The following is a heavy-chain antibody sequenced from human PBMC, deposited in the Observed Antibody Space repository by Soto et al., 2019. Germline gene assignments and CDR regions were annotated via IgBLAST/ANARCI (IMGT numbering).Heavy chain of an antibody. J-gene: IGHJ5*02. CDR2: IIPIFGTA. D-gene: IGHD3-16*02. V-gene: IGHV1-69*01. Sequence: QVQLVQSGAEVKKPGSSVKVSCKASGGTFSSYAISWVRQAPGQGLEWMGGIIPIFGTANYAQKFQGRVTITADESTSTAYMELSSLRSEDTAVYYCARGGYYDYVWGSYRYNDWFDPWGQGTLVTVSS. CDR3: ARGGYYDYVWGSYRYNDWFDP. CDR1: GGTFSSYA.